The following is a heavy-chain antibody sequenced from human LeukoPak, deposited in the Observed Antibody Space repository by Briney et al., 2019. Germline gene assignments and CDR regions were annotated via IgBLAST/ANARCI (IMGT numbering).Heavy chain of an antibody. V-gene: IGHV3-11*01. CDR2: ISSSGSTI. D-gene: IGHD2-2*02. CDR1: GFTFSDYY. J-gene: IGHJ5*02. CDR3: ARDAQMGGYCSSTSCYTGGNWFDP. Sequence: SGGSLRLSCAASGFTFSDYYMSWIRQAPGKGLEWVSYISSSGSTIYYADSVKGRFTISRDNAKNSLYLQMNSLRAEDTAVYYCARDAQMGGYCSSTSCYTGGNWFDPWGQGTLVTVSS.